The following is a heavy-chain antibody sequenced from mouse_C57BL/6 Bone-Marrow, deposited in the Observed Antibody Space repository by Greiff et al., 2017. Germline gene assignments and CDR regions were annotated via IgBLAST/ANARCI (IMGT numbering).Heavy chain of an antibody. CDR3: ARHVITTVVATDYAMDY. D-gene: IGHD1-1*01. Sequence: EVKLVESGGGLVQPGGSLKLSCAASGFTFSDYYMYWVRQTPEKRLEWVAYISNGGGSTYYPDTVKGRFTISRDNAKNTLYLQMSRLKSEDTAMYYCARHVITTVVATDYAMDYWGQGTSVTVSS. CDR1: GFTFSDYY. V-gene: IGHV5-12*01. J-gene: IGHJ4*01. CDR2: ISNGGGST.